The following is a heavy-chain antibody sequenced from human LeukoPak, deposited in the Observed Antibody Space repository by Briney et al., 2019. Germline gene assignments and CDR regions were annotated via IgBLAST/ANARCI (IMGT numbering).Heavy chain of an antibody. D-gene: IGHD1-1*01. CDR1: GFTFTAYL. J-gene: IGHJ3*02. CDR2: ISYDGSNK. V-gene: IGHV3-30*18. CDR3: ANRVNWNDAPGAFDI. Sequence: GGSLRLSCAASGFTFTAYLIHWVRQAPGKGLGWVAVISYDGSNKYYADSVKGRFTISRDNSKNTLYLQMNSLRAEDTAVYYCANRVNWNDAPGAFDIWGQGTMVTVSS.